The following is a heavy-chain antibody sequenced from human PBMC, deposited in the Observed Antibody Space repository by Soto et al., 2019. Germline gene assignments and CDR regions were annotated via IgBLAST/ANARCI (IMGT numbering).Heavy chain of an antibody. V-gene: IGHV1-2*04. Sequence: GASVKVSCKASGYTFTGYYMHWVRQAPGQGLEWMGWINPNSGGTNYAQKFQGWVTMTRDTSISTAYMELSRLRSDDTAVYYCARSLLDYDFWSGYPFDYWGQGTLVTVSS. CDR2: INPNSGGT. D-gene: IGHD3-3*01. J-gene: IGHJ4*02. CDR3: ARSLLDYDFWSGYPFDY. CDR1: GYTFTGYY.